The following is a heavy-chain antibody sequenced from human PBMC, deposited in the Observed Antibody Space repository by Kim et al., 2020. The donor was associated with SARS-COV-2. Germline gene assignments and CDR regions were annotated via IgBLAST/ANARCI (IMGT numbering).Heavy chain of an antibody. CDR3: AKDLRRQPF. V-gene: IGHV3-23*01. D-gene: IGHD5-18*01. J-gene: IGHJ4*02. CDR2: ISGSGAST. CDR1: GFIFSSYG. Sequence: GGSLRLSCAASGFIFSSYGMSWVRQAPEKGLEWVSTISGSGASTYYADSVKGRFTISKDNSKSTLYLQMNGPRVEDTAVYYCAKDLRRQPFWGQGTLVTV.